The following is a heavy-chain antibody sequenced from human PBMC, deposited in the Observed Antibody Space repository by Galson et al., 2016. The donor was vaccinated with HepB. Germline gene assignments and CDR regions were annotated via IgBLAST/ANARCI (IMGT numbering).Heavy chain of an antibody. CDR2: ISGSGDNK. J-gene: IGHJ4*02. D-gene: IGHD5-18*01. CDR1: GFTFSSYA. V-gene: IGHV3-23*01. Sequence: SLRLSCAASGFTFSSYALSWVRQAPGKGLQWVAAISGSGDNKYHADSVKGRFTIHRDHSKETLFLQMSSLTADDTALYYCAKEQKDTAMIQYFFASWGQGTQVTVSS. CDR3: AKEQKDTAMIQYFFAS.